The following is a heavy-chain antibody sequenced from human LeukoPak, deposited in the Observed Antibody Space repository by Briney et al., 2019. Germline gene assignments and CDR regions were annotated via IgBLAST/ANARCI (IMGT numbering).Heavy chain of an antibody. D-gene: IGHD2/OR15-2a*01. CDR3: VRNKPITAFFGMDV. CDR2: IAYGGTNE. Sequence: PGGSLRLSCAASGFTFSDYAMHWVRQAPGKGLEWVAVIAYGGTNEYHADSVKGRFTISRDNSKNTLYLQMSSLRPEDTAVYYCVRNKPITAFFGMDVWGQGTTVTVSS. V-gene: IGHV3-30*04. J-gene: IGHJ6*02. CDR1: GFTFSDYA.